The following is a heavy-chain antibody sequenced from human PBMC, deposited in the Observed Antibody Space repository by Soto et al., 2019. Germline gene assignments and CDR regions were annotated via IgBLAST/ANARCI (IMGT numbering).Heavy chain of an antibody. CDR2: MNPGSGDT. V-gene: IGHV1-8*01. Sequence: ASVKVSCKASGYSFTNNDVSWVRQATGQGLEWMGWMNPGSGDTGYAQKFQGRVTMTRDISIATAYMELSSLRSDDTAIYYCARMATFGSLNWFDPWGQGTLVTVFS. CDR3: ARMATFGSLNWFDP. CDR1: GYSFTNND. D-gene: IGHD3-16*01. J-gene: IGHJ5*02.